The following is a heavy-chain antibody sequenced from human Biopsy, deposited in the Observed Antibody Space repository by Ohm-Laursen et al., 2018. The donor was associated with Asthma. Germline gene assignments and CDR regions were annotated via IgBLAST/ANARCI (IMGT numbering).Heavy chain of an antibody. CDR3: ARGFICRGDHCPGPSAFDM. Sequence: SLRLSCAASGFSFNSYGMHWVRQASGKGLEWVAVMSFDGRQTYYADSVKGRFTISRDNSKNTLYLQMNSLRAEDTAVYYCARGFICRGDHCPGPSAFDMWGQGTMVTVSS. V-gene: IGHV3-30*03. D-gene: IGHD2-15*01. CDR2: MSFDGRQT. J-gene: IGHJ3*02. CDR1: GFSFNSYG.